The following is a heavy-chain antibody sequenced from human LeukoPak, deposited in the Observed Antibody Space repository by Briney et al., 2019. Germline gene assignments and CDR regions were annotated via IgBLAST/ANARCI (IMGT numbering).Heavy chain of an antibody. CDR2: INTDGSST. CDR1: GFTFSSYW. V-gene: IGHV3-74*01. CDR3: AREGGVEEWELLGA. D-gene: IGHD1-26*01. J-gene: IGHJ4*02. Sequence: PGGSLRLSCAASGFTFSSYWMHWVRQAPGKGLVWVSRINTDGSSTSYADSVKGRFTISRDNAKNTLYLQMNSLRAEDTAVYYCAREGGVEEWELLGAWGQGTLVTVSS.